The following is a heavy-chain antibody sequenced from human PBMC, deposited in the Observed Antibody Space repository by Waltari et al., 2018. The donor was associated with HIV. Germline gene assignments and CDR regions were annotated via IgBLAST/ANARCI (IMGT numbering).Heavy chain of an antibody. CDR2: IWPCGTNK. D-gene: IGHD2-2*01. CDR3: ARMSGVGDLVGHYYGLGD. Sequence: QEELVESGGGVVQPGGSLNISCSTSGFTFRAFGVHWVRQAPGKRRELVEMIWPCGTNKDYADSMKGRFTISRDNSKSALYLQVNSLTTEDTAVYYCARMSGVGDLVGHYYGLGDWGQGTTVTVSS. J-gene: IGHJ6*02. V-gene: IGHV3-30*02. CDR1: GFTFRAFG.